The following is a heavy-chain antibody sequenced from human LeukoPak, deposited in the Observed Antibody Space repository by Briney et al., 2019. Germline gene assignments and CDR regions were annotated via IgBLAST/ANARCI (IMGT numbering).Heavy chain of an antibody. CDR1: GFAFNSYA. Sequence: GGSLRLSCAASGFAFNSYALTWVRQAPGKGLEWVSTLTSGYDTYYADSVKGRFTISRDDSKTTLYLQMNSLRAEDTAFYYCAKDAGRYGGSYTYFNSWGRGTLVTVSS. CDR3: AKDAGRYGGSYTYFNS. V-gene: IGHV3-23*01. D-gene: IGHD4/OR15-4a*01. CDR2: LTSGYDT. J-gene: IGHJ4*02.